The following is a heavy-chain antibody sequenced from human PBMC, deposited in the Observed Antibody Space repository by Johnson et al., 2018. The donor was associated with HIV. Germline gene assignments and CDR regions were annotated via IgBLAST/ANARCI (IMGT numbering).Heavy chain of an antibody. Sequence: QMLLVESGGGVVQPGRSLRLSCAASGFTLSSYGMHWVRQAPGKGLERVAVISYDGSKKFYADSLKGRFTISRDSSMNTLYLQMNSLRAEDTAVYYCAKGYIAAAGDGWDAFDIWGQGTMVTVSS. J-gene: IGHJ3*02. CDR2: ISYDGSKK. CDR1: GFTLSSYG. CDR3: AKGYIAAAGDGWDAFDI. D-gene: IGHD6-13*01. V-gene: IGHV3-30*18.